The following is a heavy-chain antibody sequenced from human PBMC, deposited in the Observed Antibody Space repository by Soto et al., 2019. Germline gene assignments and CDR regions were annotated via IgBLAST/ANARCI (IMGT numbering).Heavy chain of an antibody. Sequence: QITLKESGPTLVKPTQTLTLTCTFSGFSLSTSGVGGGWIRHPPGKALEWLALIYWNDDKRYSPSLKSRLTITKDTSKNQVVLTMTNMDPVDTATYYCARFIAARLMAFPDYWGQGTLVTVSS. V-gene: IGHV2-5*01. CDR1: GFSLSTSGVG. CDR3: ARFIAARLMAFPDY. D-gene: IGHD6-6*01. CDR2: IYWNDDK. J-gene: IGHJ4*02.